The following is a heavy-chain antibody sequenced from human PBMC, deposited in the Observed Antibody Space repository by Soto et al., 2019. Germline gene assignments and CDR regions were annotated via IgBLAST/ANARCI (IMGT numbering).Heavy chain of an antibody. J-gene: IGHJ6*02. Sequence: ASVKVSCKASGGTFSSYAISWVRQAPGQGLEWMGGIIPIFGTANYAQKFQGRVTITADESTSTAYMELSSLRSEDTAVYYCARGIAALPGPYGMDVWGQGTTVTVSS. V-gene: IGHV1-69*13. CDR2: IIPIFGTA. CDR3: ARGIAALPGPYGMDV. D-gene: IGHD6-6*01. CDR1: GGTFSSYA.